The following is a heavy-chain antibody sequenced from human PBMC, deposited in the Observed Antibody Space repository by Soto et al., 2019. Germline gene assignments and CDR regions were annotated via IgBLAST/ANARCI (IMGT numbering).Heavy chain of an antibody. V-gene: IGHV4-39*02. CDR2: IYYSGST. D-gene: IGHD4-17*01. CDR3: ARDYGDISYFDY. J-gene: IGHJ4*02. Sequence: PSETLSLTCTVSGGSISRSSYCWGWIRQPPGKGLEWIGSIYYSGSTFYNPSLKSRVTISVDTSKNQFSLKLGSVTAADTAVYYCARDYGDISYFDYWGQGTLVTVSS. CDR1: GGSISRSSYC.